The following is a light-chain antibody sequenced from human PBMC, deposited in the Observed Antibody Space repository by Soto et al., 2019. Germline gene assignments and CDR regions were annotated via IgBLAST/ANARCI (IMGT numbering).Light chain of an antibody. Sequence: AIQMTQSPSSLSASVGDRVTITCRASQGIRNDLGWYQQKPGKAPKLLMYGASNLQSGVPSRFSGSGSGTDFTLTISSLQPEDFAAYYCLQDYNYPWTFGQGTKVDIK. J-gene: IGKJ1*01. V-gene: IGKV1-6*01. CDR3: LQDYNYPWT. CDR1: QGIRND. CDR2: GAS.